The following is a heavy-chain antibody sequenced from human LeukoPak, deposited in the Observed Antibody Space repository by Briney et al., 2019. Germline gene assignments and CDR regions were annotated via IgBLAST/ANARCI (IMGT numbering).Heavy chain of an antibody. CDR3: ARGSSTVVTPGFDY. V-gene: IGHV4-59*12. D-gene: IGHD4-23*01. CDR1: GGSISSYY. Sequence: SETLSLTCTVSGGSISSYYWSWIRQPPGKGLEWIGYIYYSGSTNYNPSLKSRVTISVDRSKNQFSLKLSSVTAADTAVYYCARGSSTVVTPGFDYWGQGTLVTVSS. CDR2: IYYSGST. J-gene: IGHJ4*02.